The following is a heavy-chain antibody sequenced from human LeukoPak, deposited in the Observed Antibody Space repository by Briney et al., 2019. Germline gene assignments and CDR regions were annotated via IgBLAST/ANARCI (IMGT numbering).Heavy chain of an antibody. J-gene: IGHJ4*02. D-gene: IGHD2-15*01. CDR1: GYIFTGYY. Sequence: ASVKVSCKASGYIFTGYYMHWVRQAPGQGLEWMGWINPNSGGTNYAQKFQGRVTMTRDTSISTAYMELSRLRSDDTAVNKSPRDPPRSLEVWRGLPDYWGQGTLVTVSS. CDR2: INPNSGGT. V-gene: IGHV1-2*02. CDR3: PRDPPRSLEVWRGLPDY.